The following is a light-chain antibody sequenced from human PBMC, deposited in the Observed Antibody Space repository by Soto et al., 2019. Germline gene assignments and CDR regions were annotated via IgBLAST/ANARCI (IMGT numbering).Light chain of an antibody. CDR3: QSFDSSLTVWM. CDR2: GNN. V-gene: IGLV1-40*01. J-gene: IGLJ3*02. CDR1: SSNIGAGYD. Sequence: QSVLTQPPSVSGAPGQRVTISCTGSSSNIGAGYDVNWYQQLPGTVPKLLIYGNNIRPSGVPDRFSGSKSDTSASLAITGLQTEDEADYYRQSFDSSLTVWMFGGGTKLTVL.